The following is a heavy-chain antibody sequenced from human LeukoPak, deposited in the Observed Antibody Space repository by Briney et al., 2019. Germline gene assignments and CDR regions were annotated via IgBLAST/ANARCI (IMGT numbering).Heavy chain of an antibody. CDR3: ARGRVVVTAIGEY. D-gene: IGHD2-21*02. J-gene: IGHJ4*02. CDR2: ISYDGSNK. CDR1: GFTFSSYA. V-gene: IGHV3-30*04. Sequence: GGSLRLSCAASGFTFSSYAMHWVRQAPGKGLEWVAVISYDGSNKYYADSMKGRFTISRDNSKNTLYLQMNSLRAEDTAVYYCARGRVVVTAIGEYWGQGTLVTVSS.